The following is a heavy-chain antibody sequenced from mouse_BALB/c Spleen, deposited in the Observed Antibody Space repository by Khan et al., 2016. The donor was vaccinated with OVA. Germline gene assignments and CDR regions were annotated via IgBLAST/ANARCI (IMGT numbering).Heavy chain of an antibody. D-gene: IGHD2-14*01. V-gene: IGHV1-4*01. CDR3: VRDEAYHRSDGWFAY. CDR2: ITPRNGYT. Sequence: QVQLQQPGAELARPGASVKMSCKASGYTFTSYTIHWIKKRPGQGLEWIGYITPRNGYTYYNQKFKDKATLTTDKSSTTAYLQLSSLSSEDSAVYNCVRDEAYHRSDGWFAYWGQGTLVTVSA. J-gene: IGHJ3*01. CDR1: GYTFTSYT.